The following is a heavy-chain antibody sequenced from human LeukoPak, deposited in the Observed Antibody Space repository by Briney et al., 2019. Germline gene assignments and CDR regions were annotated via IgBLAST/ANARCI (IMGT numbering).Heavy chain of an antibody. V-gene: IGHV3-30*04. Sequence: GRSLRLSCAASGFTFSSYAMHWVRQAPGKGLEWVAVISYDGSNKYYTDSVKGRFTISRGNSKNTLYLQMNSLRAEDTAVYYCAREGSAAGYYYYGMDVWGQGTTVTVSS. D-gene: IGHD6-13*01. J-gene: IGHJ6*02. CDR2: ISYDGSNK. CDR3: AREGSAAGYYYYGMDV. CDR1: GFTFSSYA.